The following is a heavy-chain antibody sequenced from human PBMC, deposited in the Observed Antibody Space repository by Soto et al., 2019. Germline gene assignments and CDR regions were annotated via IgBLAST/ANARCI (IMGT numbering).Heavy chain of an antibody. V-gene: IGHV3-11*01. CDR3: ARGYYDFWSGYYISPYGMDV. D-gene: IGHD3-3*01. CDR1: GFTFSDYY. J-gene: IGHJ6*02. CDR2: ISSRGSSI. Sequence: GGSLRLSCAVSGFTFSDYYMSWIRQAPGKXLEWVSYISSRGSSIYYADSVKGRFTISRDNAKNSLYLQMNGLRAEDTAVYYCARGYYDFWSGYYISPYGMDVWGQGTTVTVSS.